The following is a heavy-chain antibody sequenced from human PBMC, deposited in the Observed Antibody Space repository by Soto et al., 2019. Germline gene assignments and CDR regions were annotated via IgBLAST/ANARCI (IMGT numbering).Heavy chain of an antibody. Sequence: EVQLMESGGGLVQPGGSLRLSCAASGFTFTNYWMHWVRQAPGKGLVWVSRINSDGSSTSYADSVKGRFTISRDNTKKTLYLQMNSLRAEDTAVFYCARDFWRNGVCLDVWGQGTTVTVSS. J-gene: IGHJ6*02. D-gene: IGHD2-8*01. CDR3: ARDFWRNGVCLDV. CDR2: INSDGSST. V-gene: IGHV3-74*01. CDR1: GFTFTNYW.